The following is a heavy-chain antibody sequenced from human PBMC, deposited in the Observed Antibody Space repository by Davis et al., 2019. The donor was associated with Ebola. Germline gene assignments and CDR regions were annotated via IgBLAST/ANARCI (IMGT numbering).Heavy chain of an antibody. Sequence: GESLKISCRGSGYSFTSYWIGWVRQMPGKGLEWMGIIYPGDSDTRYSPSFQGQVTISADKSITTAYLPWSSLKASDSAMYYCARPVVKYENSDDSPDRFDSWGQGTLVTVSS. J-gene: IGHJ4*02. CDR3: ARPVVKYENSDDSPDRFDS. D-gene: IGHD3-22*01. CDR2: IYPGDSDT. CDR1: GYSFTSYW. V-gene: IGHV5-51*01.